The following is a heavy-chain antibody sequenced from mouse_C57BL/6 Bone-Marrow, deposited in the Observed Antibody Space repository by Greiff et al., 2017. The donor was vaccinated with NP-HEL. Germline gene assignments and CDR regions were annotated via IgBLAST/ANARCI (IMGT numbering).Heavy chain of an antibody. J-gene: IGHJ4*01. Sequence: VMLVESGAELARPGASVKLSCKASGYTFTSYGISWVKQRTGQGLEWIGEIYPRSGNTYYNEKFKGKATLTADKSSSTAYMELRSLTSEDSAVYFCARWRLLMDYWGQGTSVTVSS. CDR1: GYTFTSYG. V-gene: IGHV1-81*01. CDR3: ARWRLLMDY. D-gene: IGHD1-1*01. CDR2: IYPRSGNT.